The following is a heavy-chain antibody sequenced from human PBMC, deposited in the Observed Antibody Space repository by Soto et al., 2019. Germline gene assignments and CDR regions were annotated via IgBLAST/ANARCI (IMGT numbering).Heavy chain of an antibody. CDR3: TTLSITIFGVVLMDV. CDR1: GFTFGASA. J-gene: IGHJ6*02. Sequence: GGSLRLSCAASGFTFGASALQWVRQASGKGLEWLGRIGSKGETYATTYAASVKGRFTISRDDSKNTLYLQMNSLKTEDTAVYYCTTLSITIFGVVLMDVWGQGTTVTVSS. V-gene: IGHV3-73*01. CDR2: IGSKGETYAT. D-gene: IGHD3-3*01.